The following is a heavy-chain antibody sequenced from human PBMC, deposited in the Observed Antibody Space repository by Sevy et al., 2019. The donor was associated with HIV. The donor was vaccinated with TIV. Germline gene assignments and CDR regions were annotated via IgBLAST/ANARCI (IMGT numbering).Heavy chain of an antibody. J-gene: IGHJ6*02. CDR1: GFPFNDHA. CDR2: ISWNSRNI. V-gene: IGHV3-9*01. D-gene: IGHD2-21*01. Sequence: GGSLRLSCAASGFPFNDHAMHWVRQVPGKGLEWVSGISWNSRNIGYADSVKGRFTISRANARQFVYLEMNSLRPEDTVFYYCAKDINRGCDGVNCYSYYYYFYGLDVWGQGTTVTVSS. CDR3: AKDINRGCDGVNCYSYYYYFYGLDV.